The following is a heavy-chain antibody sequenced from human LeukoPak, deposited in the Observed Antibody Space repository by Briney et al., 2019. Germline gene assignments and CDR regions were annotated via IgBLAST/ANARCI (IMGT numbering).Heavy chain of an antibody. CDR2: INHSGST. J-gene: IGHJ4*02. D-gene: IGHD1-14*01. Sequence: PSETLSLTCAVYGGSFSGYYWSWIRQPPGKGLEWIGEINHSGSTNYNPSLKSRVTISVDTSKNQFSLKLSSVTAADTAVYYCARGARMGKLDYWGQGTLVTVSS. CDR1: GGSFSGYY. CDR3: ARGARMGKLDY. V-gene: IGHV4-34*01.